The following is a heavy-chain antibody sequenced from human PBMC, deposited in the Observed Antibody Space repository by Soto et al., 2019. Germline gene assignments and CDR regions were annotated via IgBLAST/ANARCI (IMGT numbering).Heavy chain of an antibody. V-gene: IGHV4-31*03. D-gene: IGHD3-10*01. CDR3: ARYGSGSYYYYYGMDV. CDR2: IYYSGST. Sequence: QVQLQESGPGLVKPSQTLSLTCTVSGGSISSGGYYWSWIRQHPGKGLEWIGYIYYSGSTYYNPSLRSRVTISVDTSKNRFSLKLSSVTAADTAVYYCARYGSGSYYYYYGMDVWGQGTTVTVSS. J-gene: IGHJ6*02. CDR1: GGSISSGGYY.